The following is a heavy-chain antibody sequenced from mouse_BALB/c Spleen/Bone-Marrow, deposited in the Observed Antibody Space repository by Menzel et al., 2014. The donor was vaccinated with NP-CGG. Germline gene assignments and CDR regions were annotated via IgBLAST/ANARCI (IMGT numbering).Heavy chain of an antibody. CDR3: ARVFTTATWGFAY. J-gene: IGHJ3*01. Sequence: VKLMESGPGLVAPSQSLSITCTVSGFSLTSYGVHWVRQPPGKGLEWLGAIWAGGSTNYNSALMSRLGITKDNSKSQVFLEMDSLQTDDTAMYYCARVFTTATWGFAYWGQGTLVTVSA. CDR1: GFSLTSYG. V-gene: IGHV2-9*02. D-gene: IGHD1-2*01. CDR2: IWAGGST.